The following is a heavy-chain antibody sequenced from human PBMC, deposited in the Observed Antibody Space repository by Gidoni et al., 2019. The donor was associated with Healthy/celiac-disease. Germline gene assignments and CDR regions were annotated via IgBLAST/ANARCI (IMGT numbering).Heavy chain of an antibody. CDR1: GFTFSSYG. Sequence: QVQLVESGGGVVQPGRSLRLSCAASGFTFSSYGMHWVRQAPGKGLEWGAVISYDGSNKYYADSVKGRFTISRDNSKNTLYLQMNSLRAEDTAVYYCAKEGGVATSDYWGQGTLVTVSS. CDR3: AKEGGVATSDY. D-gene: IGHD5-12*01. CDR2: ISYDGSNK. J-gene: IGHJ4*02. V-gene: IGHV3-30*18.